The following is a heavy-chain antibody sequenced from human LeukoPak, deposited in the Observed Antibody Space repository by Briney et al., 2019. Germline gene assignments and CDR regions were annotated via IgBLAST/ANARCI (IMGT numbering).Heavy chain of an antibody. D-gene: IGHD4-11*01. Sequence: GGSLRLSCAASGFTFDDYTMHWVRQAPGKSLKWVSLITWDGGSTYYADSVKGRFTISRDNSKNSLYLQMNSLRTEDTAVYFCAKDTVTSPGTLEYWGQGTLVTVSS. CDR1: GFTFDDYT. V-gene: IGHV3-43*01. CDR2: ITWDGGST. J-gene: IGHJ4*02. CDR3: AKDTVTSPGTLEY.